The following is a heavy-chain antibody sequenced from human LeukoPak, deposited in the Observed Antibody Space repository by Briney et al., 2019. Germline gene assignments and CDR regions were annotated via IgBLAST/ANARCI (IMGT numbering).Heavy chain of an antibody. CDR3: ARSRQASGLFNS. J-gene: IGHJ5*01. D-gene: IGHD3-10*01. CDR1: GGAITSGGYS. V-gene: IGHV4-30-2*01. CDR2: IYDRGPA. Sequence: PSETLSLTCTVSGGAITSGGYSWNWIRQPPGKGLEWIGCIYDRGPAYYNPSLKSRFTISVDRPKNQFFLNVTSLTAADTAVYYCARSRQASGLFNSWGQGTLIVVSS.